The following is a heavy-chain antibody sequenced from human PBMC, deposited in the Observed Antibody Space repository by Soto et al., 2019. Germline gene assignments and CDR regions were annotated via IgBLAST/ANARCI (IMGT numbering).Heavy chain of an antibody. CDR1: GGSFSGYY. CDR2: INHSGST. CDR3: ARAGGYYDFWSGIYYYYYGMDV. D-gene: IGHD3-3*01. V-gene: IGHV4-34*01. Sequence: PSETLSLTCAVYGGSFSGYYWSWIRQPPGKGLEWIGEINHSGSTNYNPSLQSRVTISVDTSQNQFSLKLSSVTAADTAVYYCARAGGYYDFWSGIYYYYYGMDVWGQGTTVTVSS. J-gene: IGHJ6*02.